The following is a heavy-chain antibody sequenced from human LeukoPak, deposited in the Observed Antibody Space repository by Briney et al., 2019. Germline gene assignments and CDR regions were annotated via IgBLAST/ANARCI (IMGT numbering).Heavy chain of an antibody. CDR3: ARNRRSSWYFDAFDI. D-gene: IGHD6-13*01. CDR1: GFTVSSNY. V-gene: IGHV4-39*01. CDR2: IYYSGST. Sequence: GSLRLSCAASGFTVSSNYMSWNRQPPGKGLEWIGSIYYSGSTYYNPSLKSRVTISVDTSKNQFSLKLSSVTAADTAVYYCARNRRSSWYFDAFDIWDQGTMVTVSS. J-gene: IGHJ3*02.